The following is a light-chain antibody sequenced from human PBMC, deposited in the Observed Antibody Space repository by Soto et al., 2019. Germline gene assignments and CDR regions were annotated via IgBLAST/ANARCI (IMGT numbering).Light chain of an antibody. V-gene: IGKV3-11*01. J-gene: IGKJ4*01. Sequence: PGERATLSCRASQSVSSFLAWYQQKPGQAPRLPIYDVSSRATGIPTRFSGSGSGTEFTLNISSLEPEDFAVYYCQQRINWPLTFGEGTKVEIK. CDR3: QQRINWPLT. CDR1: QSVSSF. CDR2: DVS.